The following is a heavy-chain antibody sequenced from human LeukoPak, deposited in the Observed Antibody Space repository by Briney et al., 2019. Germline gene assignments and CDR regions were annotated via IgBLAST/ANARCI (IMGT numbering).Heavy chain of an antibody. Sequence: ASVKVSCKASGYMFTSYGASWVRQAPGRGLEWMGWINGNNGNTIYAQKFQGRVTMTTDASTRTAYMELRSLGSDDTAVYYCARVGRSSSSWTHNYNYGMDVWGKGTTVIVSS. CDR1: GYMFTSYG. CDR2: INGNNGNT. V-gene: IGHV1-18*04. J-gene: IGHJ6*04. D-gene: IGHD6-13*01. CDR3: ARVGRSSSSWTHNYNYGMDV.